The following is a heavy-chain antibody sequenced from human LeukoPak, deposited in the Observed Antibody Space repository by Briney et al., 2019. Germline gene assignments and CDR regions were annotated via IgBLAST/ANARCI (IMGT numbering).Heavy chain of an antibody. V-gene: IGHV3-11*01. CDR1: GVTFSDYY. CDR2: VSSSGSTI. J-gene: IGHJ4*02. D-gene: IGHD6-13*01. Sequence: RGSLRLSCVAPGVTFSDYYMSWIRQAPGEGVGWGSYVSSSGSTIYYADSVKGRFTISRDNAKNSLYLQMNSLRGEDTAVYYCARDKGPAAGSFVYFDYWGQGTLVTVSS. CDR3: ARDKGPAAGSFVYFDY.